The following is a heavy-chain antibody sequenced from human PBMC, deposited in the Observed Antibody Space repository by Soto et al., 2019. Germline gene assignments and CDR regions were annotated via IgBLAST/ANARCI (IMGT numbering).Heavy chain of an antibody. J-gene: IGHJ6*02. Sequence: PSETLSLTCSVSGASIYNGGYFWSWIRQSPGKGLEWIGHIHNSGNTYYSPSLKSRVTISMDTSNNQFSLKLSSVTAADSAVYYCARGGYYYYGLDVWGQGTTVTVSS. V-gene: IGHV4-30-4*01. CDR2: IHNSGNT. CDR1: GASIYNGGYF. CDR3: ARGGYYYYGLDV.